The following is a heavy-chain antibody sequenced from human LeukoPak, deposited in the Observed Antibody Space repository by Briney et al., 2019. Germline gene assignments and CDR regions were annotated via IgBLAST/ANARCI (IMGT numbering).Heavy chain of an antibody. CDR3: ARGVPIRVAVAATFDP. J-gene: IGHJ5*02. V-gene: IGHV1-69*13. CDR2: IIPFYSAT. Sequence: SVKVSCKASGGSLSTYAINWVRQVPGRGLEWMGGIIPFYSATDYAQKLQGRVTITADESTNTAYMELNSLTSKDTAVYYCARGVPIRVAVAATFDPWGQGTLVTVPS. D-gene: IGHD6-19*01. CDR1: GGSLSTYA.